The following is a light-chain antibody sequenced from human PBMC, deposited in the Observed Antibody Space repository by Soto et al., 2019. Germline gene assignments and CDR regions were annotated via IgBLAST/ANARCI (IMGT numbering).Light chain of an antibody. CDR2: DVS. CDR3: CSYAGTYSFV. CDR1: SSDVGDYNY. Sequence: QSVLTQPRSVSGSPGQSVTISCTGTSSDVGDYNYVSWYQQHPGKAPKLMIYDVSKRPSGVPDRFSGSKSANTASLTISGLQTEDEADYYCCSYAGTYSFVFGTGTQLTVL. V-gene: IGLV2-11*01. J-gene: IGLJ1*01.